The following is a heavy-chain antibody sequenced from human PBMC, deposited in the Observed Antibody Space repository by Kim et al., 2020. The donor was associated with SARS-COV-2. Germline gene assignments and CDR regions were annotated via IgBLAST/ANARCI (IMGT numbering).Heavy chain of an antibody. CDR1: GFTFDDYA. D-gene: IGHD2-2*01. Sequence: GGSLRLSCGASGFTFDDYAMHWVRQAPGKGLEWVSGISWNSGSIGYADSVKGRFTISRDNAKNSPYLQMNSLRAEDTALYYCAKDIAGGCSSTSCYGGLDYWGQGTLVTVSS. CDR3: AKDIAGGCSSTSCYGGLDY. CDR2: ISWNSGSI. J-gene: IGHJ4*02. V-gene: IGHV3-9*01.